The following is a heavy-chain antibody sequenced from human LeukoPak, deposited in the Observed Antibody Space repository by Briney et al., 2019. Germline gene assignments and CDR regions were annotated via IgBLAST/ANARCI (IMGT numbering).Heavy chain of an antibody. CDR1: GFTFTKYW. CDR2: IKQDGSEN. J-gene: IGHJ4*02. V-gene: IGHV3-7*01. Sequence: PGGSLRLSCAASGFTFTKYWMTWVRQAPGKGLEWVANIKQDGSENFYVDSVKGRFTISRDNAKNSLDLQINSLGAEDTAVYYCARGLDCRSTSCYLDNWGQGTLVTVSS. D-gene: IGHD2-2*01. CDR3: ARGLDCRSTSCYLDN.